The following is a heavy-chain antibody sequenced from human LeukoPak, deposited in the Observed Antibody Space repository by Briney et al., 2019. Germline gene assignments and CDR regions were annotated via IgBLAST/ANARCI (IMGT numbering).Heavy chain of an antibody. CDR2: ISSNGGST. J-gene: IGHJ4*02. CDR3: ATVVGSYYNY. Sequence: GGSLRLSCAASGFTFSRYSMHWVRQAPGKGLEYVSAISSNGGSTYYANSVKGRFTISRDNSMNTLYLQMGSLRAEDMAVYYCATVVGSYYNYWGQGTLVTVSS. CDR1: GFTFSRYS. D-gene: IGHD1-26*01. V-gene: IGHV3-64*01.